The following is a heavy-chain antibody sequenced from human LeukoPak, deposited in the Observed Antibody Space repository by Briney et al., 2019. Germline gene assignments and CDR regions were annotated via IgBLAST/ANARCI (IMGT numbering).Heavy chain of an antibody. Sequence: SETLSLTCTVSGGSISSYYWSWIRQPPGKGLEWIGYIYYSGSTNYNPSLKSRVTISVDTSKNQFFLKLSSVTAADTAVYYCARSYYYDSGGLVWEYWGQGTLVTVSS. CDR1: GGSISSYY. D-gene: IGHD3-22*01. V-gene: IGHV4-59*08. CDR3: ARSYYYDSGGLVWEY. CDR2: IYYSGST. J-gene: IGHJ4*02.